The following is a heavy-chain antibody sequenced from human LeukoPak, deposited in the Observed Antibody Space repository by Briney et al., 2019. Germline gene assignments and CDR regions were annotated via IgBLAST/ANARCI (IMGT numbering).Heavy chain of an antibody. CDR2: IDSSGSFK. CDR3: ARDRGSGWYGDLGY. CDR1: GFTFSSYS. J-gene: IGHJ4*02. D-gene: IGHD6-19*01. Sequence: PGGSLRLSCVASGFTFSSYSMNWVRQAPGKGLEWVSSIDSSGSFKYFADSVKGRFTISRDNAKNSLYLQVNSLRDEDTAVYYCARDRGSGWYGDLGYWGQGTLVTVSS. V-gene: IGHV3-21*01.